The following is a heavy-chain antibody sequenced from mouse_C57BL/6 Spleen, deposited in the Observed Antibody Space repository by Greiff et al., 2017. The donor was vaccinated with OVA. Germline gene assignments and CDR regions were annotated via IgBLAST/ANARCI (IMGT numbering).Heavy chain of an antibody. CDR3: ASPYYYGSSPYYFDY. CDR1: GFTFSDYG. D-gene: IGHD1-1*01. V-gene: IGHV5-17*01. CDR2: ISSGSSTI. J-gene: IGHJ2*01. Sequence: EVKLVESGGGLVKPGGSLKLSCAASGFTFSDYGMHWVRQAPEKGLEWVAYISSGSSTIYYADTVKGRFTISRDNAKNTLFLQMTSLRSEDTAMYYCASPYYYGSSPYYFDYWGQGTTLTVSS.